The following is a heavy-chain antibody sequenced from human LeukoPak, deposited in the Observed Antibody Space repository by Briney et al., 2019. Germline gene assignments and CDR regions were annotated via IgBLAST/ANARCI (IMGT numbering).Heavy chain of an antibody. Sequence: ASVKVSCKASGYTFTGYYMHWERQAPGQGLEWMGRINPNSGGTNYAQKFQGRVTMTRDTSISTAYMELSRLRSDDTAVYYCARTKQQLVRLFDYWGQGTLVTVSS. J-gene: IGHJ4*02. D-gene: IGHD6-13*01. V-gene: IGHV1-2*06. CDR3: ARTKQQLVRLFDY. CDR1: GYTFTGYY. CDR2: INPNSGGT.